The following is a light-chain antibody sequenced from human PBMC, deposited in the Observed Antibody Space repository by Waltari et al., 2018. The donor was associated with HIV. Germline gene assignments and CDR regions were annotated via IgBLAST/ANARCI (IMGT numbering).Light chain of an antibody. J-gene: IGKJ2*01. V-gene: IGKV1-6*01. CDR2: GAS. Sequence: AIQVTQSPSSLSASVGDRVTITCRATQAIGTDLSWYQQKPGKAPKLLIYGASILQSGVSARFSGSGSGTDFTLTISSLQSEDFATYHCLQDYIFPYTFGQGTKVEIE. CDR3: LQDYIFPYT. CDR1: QAIGTD.